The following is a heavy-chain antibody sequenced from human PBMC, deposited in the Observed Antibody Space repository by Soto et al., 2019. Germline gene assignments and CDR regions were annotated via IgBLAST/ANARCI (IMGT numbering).Heavy chain of an antibody. CDR2: INHSGST. Sequence: EILSLTCAVCGGSFSGYYWGWIRQPPGKGLEWIGEINHSGSTNYNPSLKSRVTISVDTSKNQFSLKLSSVAAADTAVYYCARFVSRVISGQILGDAFDIWGQGTMVTVSS. V-gene: IGHV4-34*01. D-gene: IGHD2-15*01. CDR3: ARFVSRVISGQILGDAFDI. J-gene: IGHJ3*02. CDR1: GGSFSGYY.